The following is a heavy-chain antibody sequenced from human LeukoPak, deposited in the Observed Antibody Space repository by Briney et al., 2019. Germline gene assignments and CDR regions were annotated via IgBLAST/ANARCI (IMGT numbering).Heavy chain of an antibody. D-gene: IGHD3-10*01. Sequence: SQTLSLTCTFSGGSISSGGYYWSWIREHPGKGLEWIGYIYYCGSTYYNPSLKSRVTISVDTSNNQFSLKLSSVTAADTAVYYCARDKYGSGSDYYYYYGMDVWGQGTTVTVSS. CDR2: IYYCGST. CDR3: ARDKYGSGSDYYYYYGMDV. J-gene: IGHJ6*02. V-gene: IGHV4-31*03. CDR1: GGSISSGGYY.